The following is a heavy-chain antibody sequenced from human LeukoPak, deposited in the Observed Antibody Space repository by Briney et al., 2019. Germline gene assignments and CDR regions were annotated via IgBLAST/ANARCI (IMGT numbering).Heavy chain of an antibody. CDR1: GGSISNSLYY. D-gene: IGHD6-19*01. CDR3: ARGWDGIAVAGSFDY. Sequence: SETLSLTCTVSGGSISNSLYYWGWIRQPPGKGLEWIGDIYYSGSTNYNPSLASRVTISVDTSKNQFSLKLNSVTAADTAVYYCARGWDGIAVAGSFDYWGQGTLVTVSS. J-gene: IGHJ4*02. CDR2: IYYSGST. V-gene: IGHV4-61*05.